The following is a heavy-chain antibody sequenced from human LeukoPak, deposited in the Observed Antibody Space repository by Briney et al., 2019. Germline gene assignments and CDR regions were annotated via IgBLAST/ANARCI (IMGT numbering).Heavy chain of an antibody. Sequence: GGSLRLSCAASGFTFSSYAMHWVRQAPGKGLEWVAAISYDGSNRYYADSVKGRFTISRDNSKNTLYLQMNSLRAEDTAVYYCARDSPIFAYGMDVWGQGTTVTVSS. CDR3: ARDSPIFAYGMDV. V-gene: IGHV3-30-3*01. J-gene: IGHJ6*02. CDR1: GFTFSSYA. D-gene: IGHD3-3*01. CDR2: ISYDGSNR.